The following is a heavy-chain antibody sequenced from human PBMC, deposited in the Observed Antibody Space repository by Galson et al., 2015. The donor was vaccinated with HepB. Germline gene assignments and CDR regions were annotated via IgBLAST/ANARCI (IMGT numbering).Heavy chain of an antibody. D-gene: IGHD3-22*01. CDR3: ARAGDYYDSSGYYYPGYYFDY. J-gene: IGHJ4*02. CDR1: GFTFSSYS. CDR2: ISSSSSYI. Sequence: SLRLSCAASGFTFSSYSMNWVRQAPGKGLEWVSSISSSSSYIYYADSVKGRFTISRDNAKNSLYLQMNSLRAEDTAVYYCARAGDYYDSSGYYYPGYYFDYWGQGTLVTVSS. V-gene: IGHV3-21*01.